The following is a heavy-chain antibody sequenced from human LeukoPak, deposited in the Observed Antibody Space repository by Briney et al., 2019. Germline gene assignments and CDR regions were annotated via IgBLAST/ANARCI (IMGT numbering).Heavy chain of an antibody. J-gene: IGHJ3*02. CDR3: ARHRSGGSQDDAFDI. CDR1: GFTFSTYW. D-gene: IGHD2-15*01. Sequence: GGSLRLSCAASGFTFSTYWMSWVRQAPGKGLEWVANIKQDGSERYYVDSVKGRFTISRQNAKNSLFLQMNSLRAEDTAVYYCARHRSGGSQDDAFDIWGQGTMVTVSS. CDR2: IKQDGSER. V-gene: IGHV3-7*01.